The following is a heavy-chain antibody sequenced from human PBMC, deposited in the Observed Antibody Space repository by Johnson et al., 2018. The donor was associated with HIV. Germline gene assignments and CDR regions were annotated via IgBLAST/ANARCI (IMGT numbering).Heavy chain of an antibody. Sequence: VQLVESGGGLVQPGGSLRLSCVASGIIFSSYWMSWVRQAPGKGLEWVAKIKQDGSAKYYVDSVKGRFTISRDNAKNSLYLQMNSLRAEDTAVYYCARDYVTAFDIWGQGTMVTVSS. CDR1: GIIFSSYW. D-gene: IGHD3-16*01. J-gene: IGHJ3*02. CDR3: ARDYVTAFDI. CDR2: IKQDGSAK. V-gene: IGHV3-7*01.